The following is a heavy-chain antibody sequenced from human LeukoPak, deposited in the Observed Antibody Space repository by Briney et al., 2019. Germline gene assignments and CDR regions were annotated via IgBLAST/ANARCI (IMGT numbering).Heavy chain of an antibody. J-gene: IGHJ6*02. CDR1: GYNFINYW. D-gene: IGHD4-17*01. CDR2: IYPGNSDT. CDR3: ARRLVSETVTPWDGMDV. Sequence: GESLKISCEGTGYNFINYWIGWVRQMPGKGLEWMGIIYPGNSDTGYSPTFQGQVTISVDKSISTAYLRWRSLKASDTAMYYCARRLVSETVTPWDGMDVWGQGTTVTVSS. V-gene: IGHV5-51*01.